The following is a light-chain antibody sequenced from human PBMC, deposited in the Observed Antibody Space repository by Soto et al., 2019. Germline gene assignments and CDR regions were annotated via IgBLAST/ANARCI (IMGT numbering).Light chain of an antibody. J-gene: IGKJ2*02. V-gene: IGKV2-28*01. CDR2: LGS. CDR1: QSLLHGNGYNY. CDR3: MQALQTPWT. Sequence: DIVMTQSPLSLPVTPGEPASISCRSSQSLLHGNGYNYLDWYLQKPGQSPQLLIYLGSSRASGVPDRFSGSGSGTDFTLKISRVEAEDVGVYYCMQALQTPWTFGQGTMLEIK.